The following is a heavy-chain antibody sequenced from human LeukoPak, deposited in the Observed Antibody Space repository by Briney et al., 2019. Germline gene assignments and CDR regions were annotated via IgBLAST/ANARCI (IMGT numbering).Heavy chain of an antibody. V-gene: IGHV3-23*01. CDR2: ITGSGGKT. J-gene: IGHJ4*02. CDR1: RFTFSNYA. Sequence: GGSLRLSCAASRFTFSNYAMSWVGQARGKGLEWVSAITGSGGKTYYADSVKGRFTISRDNSKNTVFLQMNSLRAEDTAVYYCAKWGDYDVLTGYYVSDYWGQGPLVTVSS. CDR3: AKWGDYDVLTGYYVSDY. D-gene: IGHD3-9*01.